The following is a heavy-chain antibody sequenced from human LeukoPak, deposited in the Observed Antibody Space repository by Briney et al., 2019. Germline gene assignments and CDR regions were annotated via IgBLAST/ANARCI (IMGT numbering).Heavy chain of an antibody. CDR2: INHSGST. CDR1: GGSFSGYY. D-gene: IGHD3-3*01. J-gene: IGHJ4*02. CDR3: ARTTIFGVVIKFDY. Sequence: SETLSLTCAVYGGSFSGYYWSWIRQPPGKGLEWIGEINHSGSTNYNPSLKSRVTISVDTSKNQFSLKLSFVTAADTAVYYCARTTIFGVVIKFDYWGQGTLVTVSS. V-gene: IGHV4-34*01.